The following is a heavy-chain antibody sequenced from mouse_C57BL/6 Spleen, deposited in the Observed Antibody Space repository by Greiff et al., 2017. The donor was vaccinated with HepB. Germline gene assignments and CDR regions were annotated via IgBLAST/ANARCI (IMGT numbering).Heavy chain of an antibody. D-gene: IGHD2-1*01. J-gene: IGHJ2*01. V-gene: IGHV1-61*01. CDR2: IYPSDSET. CDR1: GYTFTSYW. CDR3: ARGLYGNGFDY. Sequence: QVQLQQPGAELVRPGSSVKLSCKASGYTFTSYWMDWVKQRPGQGLEWIGNIYPSDSETPYNQKFKDKATLTVDKSSSTAYMQLSSLTSEDSAVYYCARGLYGNGFDYWGQGTTLTVSS.